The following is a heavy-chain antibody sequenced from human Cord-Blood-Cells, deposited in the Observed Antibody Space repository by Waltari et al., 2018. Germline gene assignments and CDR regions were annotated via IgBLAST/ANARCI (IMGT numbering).Heavy chain of an antibody. CDR3: ARGYDSSGYYYYFDY. CDR2: IIPVLGIA. D-gene: IGHD3-22*01. Sequence: QVQLVQSGAEVKKPGSSVKVSCKASGGTFSSYAISWVRQAPGQGLEWMGGIIPVLGIANYAQKFQGRVTITADESTSTAYMELSSLRSEDTAVYYCARGYDSSGYYYYFDYWGQGTLVTVSS. V-gene: IGHV1-69*04. J-gene: IGHJ4*02. CDR1: GGTFSSYA.